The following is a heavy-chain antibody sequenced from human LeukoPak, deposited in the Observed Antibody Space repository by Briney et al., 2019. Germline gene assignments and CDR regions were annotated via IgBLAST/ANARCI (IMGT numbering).Heavy chain of an antibody. D-gene: IGHD2-15*01. J-gene: IGHJ4*02. V-gene: IGHV3-30*02. CDR3: ATGSSGVAVLDY. Sequence: GGSLRLSCAASGFVFSNHGMHWVRQAPGKGLEWLGYARYDGHNTYPDSLKGRFTISRDNSENTLFLEINSLRTEDTAVYYCATGSSGVAVLDYWGQGTLVTVSS. CDR1: GFVFSNHG. CDR2: ARYDGHNT.